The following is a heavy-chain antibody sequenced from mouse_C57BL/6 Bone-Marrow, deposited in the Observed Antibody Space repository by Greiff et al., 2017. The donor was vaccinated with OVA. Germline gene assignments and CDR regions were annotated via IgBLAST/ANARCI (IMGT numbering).Heavy chain of an antibody. Sequence: EVQRVESGGGLVKPGGSLKLSCAASGFTFSSYAMSWVRQTPEKRLEWVATISDGGSYTYYPDNVKGRFTISRDNAKNNLYLQMSHLKSEDTAMYYCARAPYDYDWYVDVWGTGTTVTVTS. CDR1: GFTFSSYA. V-gene: IGHV5-4*01. J-gene: IGHJ1*03. D-gene: IGHD2-4*01. CDR3: ARAPYDYDWYVDV. CDR2: ISDGGSYT.